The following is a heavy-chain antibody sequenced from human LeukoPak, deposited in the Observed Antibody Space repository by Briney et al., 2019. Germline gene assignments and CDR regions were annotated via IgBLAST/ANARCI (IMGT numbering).Heavy chain of an antibody. CDR2: ISSSGSDM. CDR1: GFTFSSYE. J-gene: IGHJ4*02. CDR3: ASCMIRGVMRS. V-gene: IGHV3-48*03. D-gene: IGHD3-10*01. Sequence: PVGSLRLSCAASGFTFSSYEMNWVRQAPGKGLEWVSYISSSGSDMYYADSVKGRFTISRDNAKSSLYLHMNSLRAEDTAVYYCASCMIRGVMRSWRQGTMLTVSS.